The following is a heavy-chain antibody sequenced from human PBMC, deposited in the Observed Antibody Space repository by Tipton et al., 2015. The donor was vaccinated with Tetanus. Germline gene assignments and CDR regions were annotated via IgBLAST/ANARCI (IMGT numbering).Heavy chain of an antibody. CDR3: ARPLTSVAFGGFAFDV. J-gene: IGHJ3*01. Sequence: QLVQSGAEVKKPGESPKISCKGSGYIFGNYWIGWVRQMPGKGLEWMGLIYPGDSDTRYSPSFQGQVTMSVDRSTATAYLQWGSLKASDTAIYYCARPLTSVAFGGFAFDVWGQGTLVTVSS. D-gene: IGHD3-16*01. V-gene: IGHV5-51*01. CDR1: GYIFGNYW. CDR2: IYPGDSDT.